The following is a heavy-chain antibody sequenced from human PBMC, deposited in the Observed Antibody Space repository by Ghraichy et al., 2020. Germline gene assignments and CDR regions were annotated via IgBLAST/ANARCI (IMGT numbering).Heavy chain of an antibody. CDR3: ARDVEQQLIDY. CDR2: IYYSGST. V-gene: IGHV4-39*02. J-gene: IGHJ4*02. CDR1: GGSISSSSYY. Sequence: SETLSLTCTVSGGSISSSSYYWGWIRQPPGKGLEWIGSIYYSGSTYYNPSLKSRVTISVDTSKNQFSLKLSSVTAADTAVYYCARDVEQQLIDYWGQGTLVTVSS. D-gene: IGHD6-13*01.